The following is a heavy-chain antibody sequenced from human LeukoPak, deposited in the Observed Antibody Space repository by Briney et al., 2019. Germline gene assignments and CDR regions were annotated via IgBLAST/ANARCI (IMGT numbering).Heavy chain of an antibody. D-gene: IGHD4-17*01. CDR2: INPNSGGT. J-gene: IGHJ3*02. CDR3: ARDQGTVTNDAFDI. V-gene: IGHV1-2*02. Sequence: ASVKVSCKASGYTFTGYYMHWVRQAPGQGLEWMGWINPNSGGTNYAQKFQGRVTITTDESTSTAHMELSSLRSEDTAVYYCARDQGTVTNDAFDIWGQGTMVTVSS. CDR1: GYTFTGYY.